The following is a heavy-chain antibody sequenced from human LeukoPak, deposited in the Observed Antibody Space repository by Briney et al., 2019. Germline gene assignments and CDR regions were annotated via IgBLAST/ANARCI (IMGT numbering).Heavy chain of an antibody. Sequence: SETLSLTCTVSGDSISRYYWSWIRQPPGKGLEWIGYIHYSGSTNNNPFLKSRLTISIDTSKNQFSLKLSSVTAADTAVYYCARLRNWAWDFDSWGQGTLVTVSS. V-gene: IGHV4-59*01. D-gene: IGHD7-27*01. CDR3: ARLRNWAWDFDS. CDR1: GDSISRYY. J-gene: IGHJ4*02. CDR2: IHYSGST.